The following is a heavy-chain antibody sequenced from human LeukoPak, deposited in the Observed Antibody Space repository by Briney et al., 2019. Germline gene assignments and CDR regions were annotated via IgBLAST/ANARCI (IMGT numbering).Heavy chain of an antibody. J-gene: IGHJ3*02. CDR3: ARTKSTTLRVDAFDI. D-gene: IGHD1-1*01. V-gene: IGHV5-51*01. CDR1: GYTFNSYW. CDR2: IYPGDSDT. Sequence: GESLKISCKASGYTFNSYWIGWVRQMPGKGLEWMGIIYPGDSDTRYSPSFQGQVTISADKSISTSYLQWSSLKASDTAMYYCARTKSTTLRVDAFDIWGQGTMVTVSS.